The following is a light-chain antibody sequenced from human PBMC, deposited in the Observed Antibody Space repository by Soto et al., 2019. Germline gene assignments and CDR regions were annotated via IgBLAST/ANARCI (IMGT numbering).Light chain of an antibody. CDR2: DIS. Sequence: EIAMTQKQSILSASPVEWSTLSFMAAQDVTTNFAWYQLRRGQPPRLLIYDISTRATGVPARFSGSGSGTEFTLTISGLQSEDFALYFCQQYNNWPFSFGPRTLPEI. V-gene: IGKV3-15*01. CDR3: QQYNNWPFS. CDR1: QDVTTN. J-gene: IGKJ5*01.